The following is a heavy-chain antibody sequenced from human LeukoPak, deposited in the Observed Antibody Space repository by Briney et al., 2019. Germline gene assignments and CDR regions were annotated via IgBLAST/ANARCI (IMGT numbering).Heavy chain of an antibody. CDR1: GFTFSGYW. CDR3: AKAPSSSYYDSSGSYSAFDI. Sequence: GGSLRLSCAASGFTFSGYWMTWVRQAPGKGLEWVANIKEDGSEKYYMDSVKGRFTISRDNAKNSLYLQMSSLRPEDMALYYCAKAPSSSYYDSSGSYSAFDIWGQGTMVTVSS. V-gene: IGHV3-7*03. J-gene: IGHJ3*02. CDR2: IKEDGSEK. D-gene: IGHD3-22*01.